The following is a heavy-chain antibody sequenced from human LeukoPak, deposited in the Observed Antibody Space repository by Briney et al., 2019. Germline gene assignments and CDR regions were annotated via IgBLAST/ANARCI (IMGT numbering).Heavy chain of an antibody. CDR1: GGSISTYY. Sequence: SETLSLTCAVSGGSISTYYWSWIRQPPGKGLEWIGYIYYSGSTNYNPSLKSRVTISVDMSKNQFSLKLSSVTAADTAVYYCARVDQSGYDTRGWFDPWGQGTLVTVSS. CDR2: IYYSGST. V-gene: IGHV4-59*01. D-gene: IGHD5-12*01. J-gene: IGHJ5*02. CDR3: ARVDQSGYDTRGWFDP.